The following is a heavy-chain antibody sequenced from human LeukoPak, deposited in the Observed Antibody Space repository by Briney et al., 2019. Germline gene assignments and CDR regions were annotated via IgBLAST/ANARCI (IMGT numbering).Heavy chain of an antibody. CDR3: ARVDRAISTTGTLGD. CDR2: TYYRSKWYN. J-gene: IGHJ4*02. V-gene: IGHV6-1*01. D-gene: IGHD6-13*01. CDR1: GDSFSNNYAA. Sequence: SQTLSLTCALSGDSFSNNYAAWNWLRQSPSRGLEWLGRTYYRSKWYNDYAVSVKSLITIKPDTSKNQFSLQLNSVTPEYTAVYYCARVDRAISTTGTLGDWGQGTLVTASS.